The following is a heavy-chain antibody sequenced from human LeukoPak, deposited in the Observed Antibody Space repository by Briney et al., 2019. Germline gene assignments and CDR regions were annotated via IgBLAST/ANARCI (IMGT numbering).Heavy chain of an antibody. J-gene: IGHJ5*02. CDR3: ARARGGYGDYGSWFDP. D-gene: IGHD4-17*01. V-gene: IGHV4-59*01. Sequence: SETLSLTCTVSGDSISGYYWNWIRQPPGKGLEWIGFVHYSGSTNYNPFLKSRVTISVDISKNQFSLNLSSVTAADTAVYYCARARGGYGDYGSWFDPWRQGTLVPVSS. CDR1: GDSISGYY. CDR2: VHYSGST.